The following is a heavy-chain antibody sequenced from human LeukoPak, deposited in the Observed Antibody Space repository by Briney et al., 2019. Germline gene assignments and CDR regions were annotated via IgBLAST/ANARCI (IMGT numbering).Heavy chain of an antibody. CDR3: ARELGYCSSTSCYIVANYYYYYGMDV. Sequence: GGSLRLSCAASGFTFSSYSMNWVRQAPGKGLEWVSSISSSSYIYYADSVKGRFTISRDNAKNSLYLQMNSLRAEDTAVYYCARELGYCSSTSCYIVANYYYYYGMDVWGQGTTVTVSS. V-gene: IGHV3-21*01. CDR2: ISSSSYI. D-gene: IGHD2-2*02. CDR1: GFTFSSYS. J-gene: IGHJ6*02.